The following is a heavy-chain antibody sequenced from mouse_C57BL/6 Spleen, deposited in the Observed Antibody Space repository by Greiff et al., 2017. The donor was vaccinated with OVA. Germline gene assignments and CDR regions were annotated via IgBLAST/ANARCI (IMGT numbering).Heavy chain of an antibody. Sequence: EVKLQESGPGLVKPSQSLSLTCSVTGYSITSGYYWNWIRQFPGNKLEWMGYISYDGSNNYNPSLKNRISITRDTSKNQFFLKLNSVTTEDTATYYCARRSSGYNAMDYWGQGTSVTVSS. CDR1: GYSITSGYY. V-gene: IGHV3-6*01. CDR2: ISYDGSN. CDR3: ARRSSGYNAMDY. J-gene: IGHJ4*01. D-gene: IGHD3-2*02.